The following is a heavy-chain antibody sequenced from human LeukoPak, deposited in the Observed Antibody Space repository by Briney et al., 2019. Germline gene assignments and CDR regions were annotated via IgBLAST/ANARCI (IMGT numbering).Heavy chain of an antibody. D-gene: IGHD4-17*01. CDR3: AHYGDYRFLYYFDH. J-gene: IGHJ4*02. V-gene: IGHV2-5*02. CDR2: IYWDNNK. Sequence: SGPTLVNPTQTLTLTCTFSGFSLTTSGVGVGWIRQPPGKALEWLALIYWDNNKLYSPSLRSRLTIAKDTSKNQVVLTMTNMDPVDTATYSCAHYGDYRFLYYFDHWGQGILVTVSS. CDR1: GFSLTTSGVG.